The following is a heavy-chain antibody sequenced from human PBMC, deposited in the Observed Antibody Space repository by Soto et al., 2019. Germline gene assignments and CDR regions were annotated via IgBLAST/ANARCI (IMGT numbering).Heavy chain of an antibody. V-gene: IGHV3-30*18. J-gene: IGHJ5*02. CDR3: AKDQTTVTINWFDP. CDR2: ISYDGSNK. Sequence: GGSLRLSCAASGFTFSSYGMHWVRQAPGKGLEWVAVISYDGSNKYYADSVKGRFTISRDNSKNTLYLQMNSLRAEDTAVYYCAKDQTTVTINWFDPWGQGTLVTVSS. CDR1: GFTFSSYG. D-gene: IGHD4-4*01.